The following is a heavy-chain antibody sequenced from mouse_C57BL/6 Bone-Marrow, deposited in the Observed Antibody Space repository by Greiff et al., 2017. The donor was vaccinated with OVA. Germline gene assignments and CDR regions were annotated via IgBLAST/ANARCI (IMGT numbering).Heavy chain of an antibody. CDR2: FHPYDDDP. CDR3: ASYDGLFAY. CDR1: GSTLTTYP. J-gene: IGHJ3*01. Sequence: QVQLQQSGAELVKPGASVTMTCTASGSTLTTYPIEWMQQTHGTSLEWIGNFHPYDDDPQYNEKLNGKATLTVEKSSSTVYWQLSRLTSDDSAVYYCASYDGLFAYWGQGTLVTVSA. V-gene: IGHV1-47*01. D-gene: IGHD2-3*01.